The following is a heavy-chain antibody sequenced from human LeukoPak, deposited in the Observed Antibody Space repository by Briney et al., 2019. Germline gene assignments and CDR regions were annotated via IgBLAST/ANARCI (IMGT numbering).Heavy chain of an antibody. CDR3: ATAQHCSGGTCYAWTDAFHV. V-gene: IGHV1-2*02. D-gene: IGHD2-15*01. CDR1: GHIFIVDS. CDR2: VHLNGGGT. J-gene: IGHJ3*01. Sequence: GASVKVSCTASGHIFIVDSIHWVRQAPGQGLEWLGWVHLNGGGTYRAQKFQGRVTMTKGSSISTASMELSGLTSDDTAVYYCATAQHCSGGTCYAWTDAFHVWGQGTMSSPLQ.